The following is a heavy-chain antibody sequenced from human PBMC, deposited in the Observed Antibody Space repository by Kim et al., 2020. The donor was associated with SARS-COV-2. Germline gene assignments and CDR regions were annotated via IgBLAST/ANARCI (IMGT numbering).Heavy chain of an antibody. V-gene: IGHV4-34*01. CDR3: ARGGYYYGSGALVDY. Sequence: PSLTSRVTISVDTSKSQFSLKLSSVTAADTAVYYCARGGYYYGSGALVDYWGQGTLVTVSS. J-gene: IGHJ4*02. D-gene: IGHD3-10*01.